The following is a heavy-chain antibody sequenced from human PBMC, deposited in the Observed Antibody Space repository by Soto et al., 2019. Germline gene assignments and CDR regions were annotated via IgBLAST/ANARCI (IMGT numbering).Heavy chain of an antibody. Sequence: QVQLVESGGGLVKPGGSLRLSCAASGFTFSDYYMSWIRQAPGKGLEWVSYISRSGSTIYYEDSVKGRFTISRDNAKNSLYLQMNSLRAEDTAVYYCAISFYSSGYYYVPDYWGQGTLVTVSS. V-gene: IGHV3-11*01. CDR1: GFTFSDYY. CDR2: ISRSGSTI. D-gene: IGHD3-22*01. J-gene: IGHJ4*02. CDR3: AISFYSSGYYYVPDY.